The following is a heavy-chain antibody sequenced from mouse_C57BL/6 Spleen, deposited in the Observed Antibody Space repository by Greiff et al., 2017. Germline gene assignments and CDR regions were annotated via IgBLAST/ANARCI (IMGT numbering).Heavy chain of an antibody. V-gene: IGHV5-6*01. CDR3: ARQYDGFDY. D-gene: IGHD2-14*01. J-gene: IGHJ2*01. CDR1: GFTFSSYG. Sequence: EVQVVESGGDLVKPGGSLKLSCAASGFTFSSYGMSWVRQTPDKRLEWVATISSGGSYTYYPDSVKGRFTISRDNAKNTLYLQMSSLKSEDTAMYYCARQYDGFDYWGQGTTLTVSS. CDR2: ISSGGSYT.